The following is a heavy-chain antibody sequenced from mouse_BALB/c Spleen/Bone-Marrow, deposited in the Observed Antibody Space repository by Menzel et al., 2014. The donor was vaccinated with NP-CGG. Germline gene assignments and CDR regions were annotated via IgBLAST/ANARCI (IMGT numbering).Heavy chain of an antibody. CDR3: ARSWGHFDY. CDR1: GFTFSNFG. V-gene: IGHV5-17*02. Sequence: DVMLVESGGGLVQPGGSRKLSCAASGFTFSNFGMHWVRQAPEKGLEWVAYISSGSSTIYYADTVKGRFTISRGNPKNTLFLQMTSLRSEDTAMYYCARSWGHFDYWGQGTTLTVSS. J-gene: IGHJ2*01. CDR2: ISSGSSTI. D-gene: IGHD4-1*01.